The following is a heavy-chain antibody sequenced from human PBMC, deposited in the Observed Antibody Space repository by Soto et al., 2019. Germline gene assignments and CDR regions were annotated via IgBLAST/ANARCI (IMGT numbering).Heavy chain of an antibody. D-gene: IGHD3-3*01. Sequence: WASVKVSCKASGGTFSSYAISWVRQAPGQGLEWMGGIIPIFGTANYAQKFQGRVTITADESTSTAYMELSSLRSEDTAVYYCARQKYDFWSGYYKYNWFDPWGQGTLVTV. CDR1: GGTFSSYA. V-gene: IGHV1-69*13. CDR3: ARQKYDFWSGYYKYNWFDP. CDR2: IIPIFGTA. J-gene: IGHJ5*02.